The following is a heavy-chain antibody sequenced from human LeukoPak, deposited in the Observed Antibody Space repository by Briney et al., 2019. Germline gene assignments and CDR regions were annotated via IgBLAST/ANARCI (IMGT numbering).Heavy chain of an antibody. CDR1: GSTFSSYG. J-gene: IGHJ6*03. V-gene: IGHV3-30*03. CDR2: ISYDGSNK. Sequence: TGGSLRLSCAASGSTFSSYGMHWVRQAPGKGLEWVAVISYDGSNKYYADSVRGRFTISRDNSKNTLYLQMNSLRAEDTALYYCARTSDDDFAYYYYYMDVWGKGTTVTVSS. D-gene: IGHD3-3*01. CDR3: ARTSDDDFAYYYYYMDV.